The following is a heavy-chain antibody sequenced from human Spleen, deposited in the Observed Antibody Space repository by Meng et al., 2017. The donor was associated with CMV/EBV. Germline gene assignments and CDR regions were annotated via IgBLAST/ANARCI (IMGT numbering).Heavy chain of an antibody. Sequence: GGSLRLSCAAFGFTVSSTYMTWVRQAPGKGLEWVSVIYSGGSTYYADSVRGRFTISRDNSKNTLYLQMNSLRVEDTAVYYCARSYRTIGRGLVGVDVWGQGTTVTVSS. D-gene: IGHD6-19*01. CDR1: GFTVSSTY. V-gene: IGHV3-66*01. CDR3: ARSYRTIGRGLVGVDV. CDR2: IYSGGST. J-gene: IGHJ6*02.